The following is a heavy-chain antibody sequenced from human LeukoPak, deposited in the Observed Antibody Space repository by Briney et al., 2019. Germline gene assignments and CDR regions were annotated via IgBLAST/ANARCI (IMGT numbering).Heavy chain of an antibody. V-gene: IGHV3-53*01. Sequence: GGSLRLSCAASGFSVSSNYMSWVRQAPGRGLEWVSILYSAGSTYYTDSVRGRFTISRDTSKNTVCLQMNSLRAEDTAVYYCASGGTGARKFYSDPFHYWGQGTLLTVSS. CDR3: ASGGTGARKFYSDPFHY. CDR1: GFSVSSNY. J-gene: IGHJ4*02. D-gene: IGHD2-15*01. CDR2: LYSAGST.